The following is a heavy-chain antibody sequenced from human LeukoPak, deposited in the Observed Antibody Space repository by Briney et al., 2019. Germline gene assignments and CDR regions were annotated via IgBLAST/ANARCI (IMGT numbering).Heavy chain of an antibody. CDR3: AKDRGVRGFYDAFDI. J-gene: IGHJ3*02. V-gene: IGHV3-23*01. CDR1: GFTFSSYA. D-gene: IGHD3-10*01. Sequence: GGSLRLFCAASGFTFSSYAMSWVRQAPGKGLEWVSAISGSGGSTYYADSVKGRFTISRDNSKNTLYLQMNSLRAEDTAVYYCAKDRGVRGFYDAFDIWGQGTMVTVSS. CDR2: ISGSGGST.